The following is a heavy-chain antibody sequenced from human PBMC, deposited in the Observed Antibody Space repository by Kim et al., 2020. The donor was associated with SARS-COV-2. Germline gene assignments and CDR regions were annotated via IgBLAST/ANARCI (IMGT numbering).Heavy chain of an antibody. D-gene: IGHD3-22*01. V-gene: IGHV3-11*01. J-gene: IGHJ6*02. Sequence: SVKGRSTIARDIAKNSRYLQMNSLRAEDTAVYYCAIDRDIPMTYYYGMDVWGQGTTVTVSS. CDR3: AIDRDIPMTYYYGMDV.